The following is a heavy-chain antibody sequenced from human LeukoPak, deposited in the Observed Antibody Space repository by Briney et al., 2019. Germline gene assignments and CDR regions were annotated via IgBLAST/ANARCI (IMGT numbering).Heavy chain of an antibody. Sequence: GGSLRLSCAASGFTLSSYGMHWVRQAPGKGLEWVAFIRYDGSNKYYADSVKGRFTISRDNSKNTLYLQMNSLRAEDTAVYYCAKASPIVVVVAATDYWGQGTLVTVSS. J-gene: IGHJ4*02. D-gene: IGHD2-15*01. CDR2: IRYDGSNK. V-gene: IGHV3-30*02. CDR3: AKASPIVVVVAATDY. CDR1: GFTLSSYG.